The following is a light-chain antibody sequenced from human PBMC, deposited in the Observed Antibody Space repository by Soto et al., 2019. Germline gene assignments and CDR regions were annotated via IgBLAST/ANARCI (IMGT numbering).Light chain of an antibody. V-gene: IGLV2-14*03. Sequence: SALTQPASVSGSPGQSVTISCIGTSSDVGDYDHVSWYRQPPGKAPKLMIYDVSNRPSGVSDRFSGSKSGNTASLSISGLQAEDEADYYCISYTSTSTVVFGGGTKLTVL. CDR1: SSDVGDYDH. CDR3: ISYTSTSTVV. J-gene: IGLJ2*01. CDR2: DVS.